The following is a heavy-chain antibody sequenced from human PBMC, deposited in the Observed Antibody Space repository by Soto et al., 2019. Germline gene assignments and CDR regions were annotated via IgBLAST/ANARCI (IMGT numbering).Heavy chain of an antibody. V-gene: IGHV4-59*08. CDR1: GGSISTYY. Sequence: QVQLQESGPGLVKPSETLSLTCTVSGGSISTYYWSWIRQPPGKGLEWIGYIYYTGSTYYNSSLQSRITISVDTSKHQIYRKLNSVTAADTAVYYCARHVGRGDRRDYFDYWGQGTLVTVSS. CDR2: IYYTGST. CDR3: ARHVGRGDRRDYFDY. D-gene: IGHD3-10*01. J-gene: IGHJ4*02.